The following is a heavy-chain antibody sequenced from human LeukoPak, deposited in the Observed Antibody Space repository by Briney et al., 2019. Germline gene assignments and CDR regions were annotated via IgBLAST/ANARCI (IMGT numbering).Heavy chain of an antibody. Sequence: GGSLRLSCAASGFTFSSYSMNWVRQAPGKGLEWVSSISSSSSYIYYADSVKGRFTISRDNAKNSLYLQMNSLRAEDTAVYYCAREGLAIFGVVTPAPFDYWGQGTLVTVSS. CDR1: GFTFSSYS. CDR3: AREGLAIFGVVTPAPFDY. J-gene: IGHJ4*02. V-gene: IGHV3-21*01. CDR2: ISSSSSYI. D-gene: IGHD3-3*01.